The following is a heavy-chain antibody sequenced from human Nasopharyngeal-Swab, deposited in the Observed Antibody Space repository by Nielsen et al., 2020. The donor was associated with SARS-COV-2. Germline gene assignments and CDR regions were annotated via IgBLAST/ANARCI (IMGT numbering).Heavy chain of an antibody. V-gene: IGHV4-39*01. J-gene: IGHJ4*02. Sequence: SETLSLTCTVSGGSISSSSYYWGWIRQPPGKGLEWIGSIYYSGSTYYNPSLKSRVTISVDTSKNQFSLKLSSVTAADTAVYYCARQHQLLGDYWGREPWSPSPQ. D-gene: IGHD2-2*01. CDR3: ARQHQLLGDY. CDR1: GGSISSSSYY. CDR2: IYYSGST.